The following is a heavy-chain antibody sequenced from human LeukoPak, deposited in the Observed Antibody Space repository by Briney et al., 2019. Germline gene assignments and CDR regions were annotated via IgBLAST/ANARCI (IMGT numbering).Heavy chain of an antibody. J-gene: IGHJ4*02. CDR3: AREHIRDYLDRYSNVLKWVIDH. Sequence: GASVRVSCKTSGYTFTSYGIIWVRQAPGQGLEWMGRISGDNANTAYAESFQGRVTMTTDASTSTAYMDLRSLRSDDTAVYSCAREHIRDYLDRYSNVLKWVIDHWGQGTLVIVSS. D-gene: IGHD1-26*01. V-gene: IGHV1-18*01. CDR2: ISGDNANT. CDR1: GYTFTSYG.